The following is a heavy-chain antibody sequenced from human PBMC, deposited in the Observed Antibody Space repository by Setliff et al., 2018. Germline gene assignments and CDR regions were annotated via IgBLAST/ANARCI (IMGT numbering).Heavy chain of an antibody. CDR1: GGSISSYN. CDR3: ARESPLDDYVWGSYRSYYFDY. V-gene: IGHV4-59*01. D-gene: IGHD3-16*02. Sequence: SETLSLTCTVSGGSISSYNWSWIRQPPGKGLEWIGYIYYSGSTNYNPSLKSRVTISVDTSKNQFSLKLSSVTAADTAVYYCARESPLDDYVWGSYRSYYFDYWGQGTLVTVSS. CDR2: IYYSGST. J-gene: IGHJ4*02.